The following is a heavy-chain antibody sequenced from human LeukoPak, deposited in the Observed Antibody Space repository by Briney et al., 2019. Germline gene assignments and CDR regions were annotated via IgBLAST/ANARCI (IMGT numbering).Heavy chain of an antibody. CDR2: INPNSGGT. Sequence: ASVKVSCKASGYTFTGYYMHWVRQAPGQGLEWMGWINPNSGGTNYAQKLQGRVTMTTDTSTSTAYMELRSLRSDDTAVYYCARDSPTVAGSYLPTDYWGQGTLVTVSS. J-gene: IGHJ4*02. D-gene: IGHD6-19*01. CDR1: GYTFTGYY. CDR3: ARDSPTVAGSYLPTDY. V-gene: IGHV1-2*02.